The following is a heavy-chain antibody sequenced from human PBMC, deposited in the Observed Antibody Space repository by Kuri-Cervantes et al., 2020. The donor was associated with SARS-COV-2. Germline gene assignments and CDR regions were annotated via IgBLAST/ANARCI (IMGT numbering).Heavy chain of an antibody. Sequence: GGSLRLSCAASGFTFSSYSMNWVRQAPGKGLEWVSSISSSSFYIYYADSVKGRFTISRDNAKNSLYLQMNSLRAKDTAVYYCARAGVKDIVATITSYYYYYGMDVWGQGTTVTVSS. J-gene: IGHJ6*02. CDR2: ISSSSFYI. CDR3: ARAGVKDIVATITSYYYYYGMDV. V-gene: IGHV3-21*01. CDR1: GFTFSSYS. D-gene: IGHD5-12*01.